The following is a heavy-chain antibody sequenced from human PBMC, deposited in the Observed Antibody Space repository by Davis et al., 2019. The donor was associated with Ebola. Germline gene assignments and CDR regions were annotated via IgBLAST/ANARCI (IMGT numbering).Heavy chain of an antibody. CDR1: GGNFSSYT. V-gene: IGHV1-69*02. CDR3: ARVYYYDSSGYYPGWFDP. Sequence: SVKVSCKASGGNFSSYTISWVRQAPGQGLEWMGRIIPILGIANYAQKFQGRVTITADKSTSTAYMELSSLRSEDTAVYYCARVYYYDSSGYYPGWFDPWGQGTLVTVSS. J-gene: IGHJ5*02. CDR2: IIPILGIA. D-gene: IGHD3-22*01.